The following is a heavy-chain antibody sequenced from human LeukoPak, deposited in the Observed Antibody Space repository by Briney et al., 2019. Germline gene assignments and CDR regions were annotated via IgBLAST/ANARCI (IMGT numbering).Heavy chain of an antibody. Sequence: GGSLRLSCAAPGFTFDDYAMHWVRQAPGKGLEWVSGISWNSGSIGYADSVKGRFTISRDSAKNSLYLQMNSLRAEDTAVYYCARDGYGDSFDYWGQGTLVTVSS. CDR3: ARDGYGDSFDY. D-gene: IGHD5-18*01. J-gene: IGHJ4*02. CDR2: ISWNSGSI. V-gene: IGHV3-9*01. CDR1: GFTFDDYA.